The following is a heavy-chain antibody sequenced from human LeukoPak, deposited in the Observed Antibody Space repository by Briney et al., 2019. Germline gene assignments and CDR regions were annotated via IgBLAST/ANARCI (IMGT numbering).Heavy chain of an antibody. CDR1: GGSISSYC. Sequence: SETLSLTCTVSGGSISSYCWSWIRQPAGKGLEWIGRIYTSGSTNYNPSLKSRVTMSVDTSKNQFSLKLSSVTAADTAVYYCARDPAPYYDILTGYYNVYAFDIWGQGTMVTVSS. CDR3: ARDPAPYYDILTGYYNVYAFDI. J-gene: IGHJ3*02. V-gene: IGHV4-4*07. CDR2: IYTSGST. D-gene: IGHD3-9*01.